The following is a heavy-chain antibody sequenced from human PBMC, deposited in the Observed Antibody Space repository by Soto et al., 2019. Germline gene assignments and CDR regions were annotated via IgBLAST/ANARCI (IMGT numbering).Heavy chain of an antibody. D-gene: IGHD3-10*01. CDR3: AGGLSGGSGIFQVWFDP. V-gene: IGHV4-34*01. CDR1: GGSFSGYY. J-gene: IGHJ5*02. CDR2: INHSGST. Sequence: SETLSLTCAVYGGSFSGYYWSWIRQPPGKGLEWIGEINHSGSTNYNPSLKSRVTISVDTSKNQFSLKLSSVTAADTAVYYCAGGLSGGSGIFQVWFDPWGQGTLVTVSS.